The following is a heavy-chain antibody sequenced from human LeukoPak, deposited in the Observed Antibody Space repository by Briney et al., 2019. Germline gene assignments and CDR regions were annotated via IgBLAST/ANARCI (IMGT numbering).Heavy chain of an antibody. D-gene: IGHD4-17*01. V-gene: IGHV4-4*02. CDR3: ARQTMTTVTSDY. CDR1: GGSISSSNW. CDR2: IYHSGST. Sequence: SGTLSLTCAVSGGSISSSNWWSWVRQPPGKGLEWIGEIYHSGSTNYNPSLKSRVTISVDTSKNQFSLKLSSVTAADTAVYYCARQTMTTVTSDYWGQGTLVTVSS. J-gene: IGHJ4*02.